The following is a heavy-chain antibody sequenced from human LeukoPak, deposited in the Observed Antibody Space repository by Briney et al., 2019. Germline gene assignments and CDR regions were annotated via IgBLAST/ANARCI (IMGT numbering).Heavy chain of an antibody. CDR3: AKDKVSGYDLRDYYYMDV. CDR1: GFTFSSYA. Sequence: GGSLRLSCAASGFTFSSYAMSWVRQAPGKGLEWVSAISGSGGSTYYADSVRGRFTISRDNSKNTLYLQMNSLRAEDTAVYYCAKDKVSGYDLRDYYYMDVWGKGTTVTVSS. J-gene: IGHJ6*03. V-gene: IGHV3-23*01. D-gene: IGHD5-12*01. CDR2: ISGSGGST.